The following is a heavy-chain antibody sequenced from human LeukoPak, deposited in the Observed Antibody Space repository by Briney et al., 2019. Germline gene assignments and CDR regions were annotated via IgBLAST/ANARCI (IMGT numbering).Heavy chain of an antibody. V-gene: IGHV3-23*01. CDR2: ISGSAHKI. CDR1: GFTFSSYS. D-gene: IGHD3-22*01. CDR3: AKLHDSSGYYYFDL. J-gene: IGHJ4*02. Sequence: GGSLRLSCAASGFTFSSYSMNWVRQAPEKGLDWVSVISGSAHKIRYADSVKGRFTISRDNSKNTLYLQMNSLRADDTAVYFCAKLHDSSGYYYFDLWGQGTLVTVSS.